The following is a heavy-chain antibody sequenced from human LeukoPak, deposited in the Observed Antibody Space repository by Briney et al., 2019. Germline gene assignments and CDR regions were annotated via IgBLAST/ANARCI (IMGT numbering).Heavy chain of an antibody. V-gene: IGHV1-69*05. Sequence: GASVKVSYKASGGTFSSYAISWVRQAPGQGLEWMGGIIPIFGTANYAQKFQGRVTITTDESTSTAYMELSSLRSEDTAVYYCASNRGDDFDYWGQGTLVTVSS. CDR3: ASNRGDDFDY. CDR1: GGTFSSYA. CDR2: IIPIFGTA. D-gene: IGHD1-14*01. J-gene: IGHJ4*02.